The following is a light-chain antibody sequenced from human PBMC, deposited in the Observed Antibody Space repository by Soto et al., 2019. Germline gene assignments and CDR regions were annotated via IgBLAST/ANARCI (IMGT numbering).Light chain of an antibody. CDR3: QRYGSSPRT. CDR2: GAS. V-gene: IGKV3-20*01. J-gene: IGKJ1*01. Sequence: EIVLTQSPGTLSLSPGERATLSCRASQSLSGSYLAWYQQKPGQAPRLLIYGASTRATGIPDRFSGSGSGTDFTLTISRLEPEDFAVYYCQRYGSSPRTFGQGTKVEI. CDR1: QSLSGSY.